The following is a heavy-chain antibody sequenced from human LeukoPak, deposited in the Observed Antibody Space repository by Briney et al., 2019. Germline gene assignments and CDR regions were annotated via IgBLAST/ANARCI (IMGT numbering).Heavy chain of an antibody. CDR2: IYTSGST. Sequence: SETLSLTCTVSGDSIGAFYWSWVRQPAGKGLEWIGRIYTSGSTNYSPSLKSRVTMSVDTSKNQFSLKLSSVTAADTAVYYCARDSVAGTSAEYSKHWGQGIRVTVSS. D-gene: IGHD6-19*01. V-gene: IGHV4-4*07. CDR3: ARDSVAGTSAEYSKH. CDR1: GDSIGAFY. J-gene: IGHJ1*01.